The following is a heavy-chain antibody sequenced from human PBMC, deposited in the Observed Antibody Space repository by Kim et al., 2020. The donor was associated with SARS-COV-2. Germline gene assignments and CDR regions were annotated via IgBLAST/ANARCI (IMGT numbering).Heavy chain of an antibody. J-gene: IGHJ4*02. D-gene: IGHD3-10*01. CDR2: IIPIFGTA. CDR1: GGTFSSYA. V-gene: IGHV1-69*13. Sequence: SVKVSCKASGGTFSSYAISWVRQAPGQGLEWMGGIIPIFGTANYAQKFQGRVTITADESTSTAYMELSSLRSEDTAVYYCAREGSAGRGGYYYFDYWGQGTLVTVSS. CDR3: AREGSAGRGGYYYFDY.